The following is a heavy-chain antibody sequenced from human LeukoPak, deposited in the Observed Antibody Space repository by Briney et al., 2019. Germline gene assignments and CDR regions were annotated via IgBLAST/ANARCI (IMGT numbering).Heavy chain of an antibody. CDR1: GLTFSNYA. CDR3: AKDGGSSYLTYYFVS. J-gene: IGHJ4*02. Sequence: PGGSLRLSCAASGLTFSNYAMSSVRQAPGKGLEWVSGISDNGGSTYYADSVKGRFTISRDNSRNTLFLQMSSLRAEDTAVYYCAKDGGSSYLTYYFVSWGQGTLVTVSS. CDR2: ISDNGGST. D-gene: IGHD1-26*01. V-gene: IGHV3-23*01.